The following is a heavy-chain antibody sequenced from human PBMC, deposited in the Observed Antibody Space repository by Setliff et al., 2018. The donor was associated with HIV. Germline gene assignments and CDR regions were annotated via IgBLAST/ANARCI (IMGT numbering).Heavy chain of an antibody. CDR1: GFTFSSYS. Sequence: PGGSLRLSCAASGFTFSSYSMNWVRQAPGKGLEWVSSISSSSSYIYYADSVKGRFTISRDNAKNSLYLQMNSLRAEDTAVYYCARDGIAAAAPFDYWGQGTLVTVSS. V-gene: IGHV3-21*01. CDR2: ISSSSSYI. J-gene: IGHJ4*02. D-gene: IGHD6-13*01. CDR3: ARDGIAAAAPFDY.